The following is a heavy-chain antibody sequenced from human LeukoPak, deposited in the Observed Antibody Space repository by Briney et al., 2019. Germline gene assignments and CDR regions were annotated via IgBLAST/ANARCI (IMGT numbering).Heavy chain of an antibody. D-gene: IGHD2-15*01. CDR2: ISSSGSTI. CDR1: GFTFSSYE. J-gene: IGHJ6*04. CDR3: ANVWGVVVAARF. Sequence: GGSLRLSCAASGFTFSSYEMNWVRQAPGKGLEWVSYISSSGSTIYYADSVKGRFTISRDNSKNTLYLQMNSLRAEDTALYYCANVWGVVVAARFWGKGTTVTISS. V-gene: IGHV3-48*03.